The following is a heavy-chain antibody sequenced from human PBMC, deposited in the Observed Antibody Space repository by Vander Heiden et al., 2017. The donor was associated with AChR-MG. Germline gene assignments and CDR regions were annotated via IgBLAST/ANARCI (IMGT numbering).Heavy chain of an antibody. CDR1: GGSISSYY. J-gene: IGHJ2*01. D-gene: IGHD3-16*01. CDR2: IYYSGST. Sequence: QVQLQESGPGLVKPSETLSLTCTVSGGSISSYYWSWIRQPPGKGLEWIGYIYYSGSTNYNPSLKSRVTISVDTSKNQFSLKLSSVTAADTAVYYCASYAWTRYFDLWGRGTLVTVSS. V-gene: IGHV4-59*01. CDR3: ASYAWTRYFDL.